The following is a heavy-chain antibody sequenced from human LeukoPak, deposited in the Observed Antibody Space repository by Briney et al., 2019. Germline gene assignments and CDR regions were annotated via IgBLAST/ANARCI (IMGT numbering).Heavy chain of an antibody. V-gene: IGHV3-30*04. Sequence: GGSLRLSCAASGFTFRSYAMHWVRQAPGKGLEWVAVISYDGSNKYYADSVKGRFTISRDNSKKTLYLQMNSLRAEDTAVYYCARDRGYCSGGSCLHDAFDIWGQGTMVTVSS. D-gene: IGHD2-15*01. CDR1: GFTFRSYA. J-gene: IGHJ3*02. CDR2: ISYDGSNK. CDR3: ARDRGYCSGGSCLHDAFDI.